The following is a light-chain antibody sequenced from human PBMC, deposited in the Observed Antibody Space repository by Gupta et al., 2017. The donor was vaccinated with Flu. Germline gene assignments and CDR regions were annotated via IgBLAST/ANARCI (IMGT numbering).Light chain of an antibody. CDR1: QTVAGSY. Sequence: EIVLTQSPGSLSLSPGERATLSCRASQTVAGSYLAWYQQQPGQAPRLLIYGASSRATGIPDRFSGSGYVTDFTLTISRREPEDFAVYYCQQYGSSPSYTFGQGTKLEI. V-gene: IGKV3-20*01. CDR2: GAS. J-gene: IGKJ2*01. CDR3: QQYGSSPSYT.